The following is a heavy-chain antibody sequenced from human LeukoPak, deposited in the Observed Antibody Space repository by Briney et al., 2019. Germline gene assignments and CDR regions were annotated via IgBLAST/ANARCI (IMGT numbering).Heavy chain of an antibody. V-gene: IGHV3-30*18. J-gene: IGHJ4*02. CDR2: ISYDGSNK. D-gene: IGHD5-18*01. CDR3: AKDAMVY. CDR1: GFTFSSYG. Sequence: PGGSLRLSCAASGFTFSSYGMHWVRQAPGKGLEWVAVISYDGSNKYYADSVKGRFTISRDNSKNTLYLQMNSLRAEDTAVYYCAKDAMVYWGQGTLVTVSS.